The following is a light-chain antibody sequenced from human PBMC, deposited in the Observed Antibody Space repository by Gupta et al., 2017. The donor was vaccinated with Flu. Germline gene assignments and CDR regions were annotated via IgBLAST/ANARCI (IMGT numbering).Light chain of an antibody. CDR3: NSRDSTDNHQAV. J-gene: IGLJ2*01. CDR1: SLRNSD. CDR2: AKN. Sequence: SSELSQSSAVSVAFGQTVRITCQGDSLRNSDASWYQQKPGQAPVLVIYAKNIRPSGIPDRFSGSSSGNTASLTITGAQAEDEADYYCNSRDSTDNHQAVFGGGTKLTVL. V-gene: IGLV3-19*01.